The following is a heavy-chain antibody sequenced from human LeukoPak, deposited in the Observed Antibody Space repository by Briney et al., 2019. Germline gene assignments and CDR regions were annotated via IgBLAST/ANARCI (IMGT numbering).Heavy chain of an antibody. V-gene: IGHV3-23*01. CDR3: AKGYYYDSSGYYYEGYFDY. Sequence: GGSLRLSCAASGFTFSSYGMSWVRQAPGKGLEWVSAISGSGGSTYYADSVKGRFTISRDNSKNTLYLQMNSLRAEDTAVYYCAKGYYYDSSGYYYEGYFDYWGQGTLVTVSS. J-gene: IGHJ4*02. D-gene: IGHD3-22*01. CDR1: GFTFSSYG. CDR2: ISGSGGST.